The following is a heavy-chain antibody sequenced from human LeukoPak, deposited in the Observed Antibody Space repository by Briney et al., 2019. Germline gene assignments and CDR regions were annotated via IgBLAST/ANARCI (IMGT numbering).Heavy chain of an antibody. J-gene: IGHJ4*02. D-gene: IGHD6-19*01. V-gene: IGHV3-30-3*01. CDR2: ISYDGSNK. CDR3: ARDNRGSIAVAGTFDY. Sequence: GGSLRLSCAASGFTFSSYAMHWVRQAPGKGLEWVAVISYDGSNKYYADSVKGRFTIPRDNSKNTLYLQMNSLRAEDTAVYYCARDNRGSIAVAGTFDYWGQGTLVTVPS. CDR1: GFTFSSYA.